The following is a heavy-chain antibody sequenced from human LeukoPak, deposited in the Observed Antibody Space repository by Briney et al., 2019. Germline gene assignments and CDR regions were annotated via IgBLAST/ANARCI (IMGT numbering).Heavy chain of an antibody. V-gene: IGHV5-51*01. J-gene: IGHJ4*02. CDR2: IYPGDYDT. CDR3: ARGGPGTTYYYESSGYYPLDY. D-gene: IGHD3-22*01. Sequence: GESLKISCKGSGYSFTSYWIGWVRQMPGKGLEWMGIIYPGDYDTRYSPSFQGQVTISADKSNSTAYLQWSSLKASDTAMYYCARGGPGTTYYYESSGYYPLDYWGQGTLVTVSS. CDR1: GYSFTSYW.